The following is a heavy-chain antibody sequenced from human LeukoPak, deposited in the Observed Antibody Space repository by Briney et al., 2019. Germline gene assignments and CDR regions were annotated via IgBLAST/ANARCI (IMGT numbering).Heavy chain of an antibody. CDR3: ARSQDYYDSSGYYVY. CDR2: IYTSGST. CDR1: GGSISSYY. D-gene: IGHD3-22*01. Sequence: SETLSLTCTVSGGSISSYYWSWIRQPAGKGLEWIGRIYTSGSTYYNPSLKSRVTISVDTSKNQFSLKLSSVTAADTAVYYCARSQDYYDSSGYYVYWGQGTLVTVSS. V-gene: IGHV4-4*07. J-gene: IGHJ4*02.